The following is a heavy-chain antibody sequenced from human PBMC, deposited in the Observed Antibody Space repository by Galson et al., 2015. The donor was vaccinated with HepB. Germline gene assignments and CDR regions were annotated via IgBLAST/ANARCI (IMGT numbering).Heavy chain of an antibody. CDR1: GFTVSSNY. V-gene: IGHV3-53*01. CDR3: ARAIAAAGSYYFDY. D-gene: IGHD6-13*01. Sequence: SLRLSCAASGFTVSSNYMSWVRQAPGKGLEWVSVIYSGGSTYYADSVKGRFTISRDNSKNTLYLQMNSLRAEDTAVYYCARAIAAAGSYYFDYWGQGTLVTVSS. J-gene: IGHJ4*02. CDR2: IYSGGST.